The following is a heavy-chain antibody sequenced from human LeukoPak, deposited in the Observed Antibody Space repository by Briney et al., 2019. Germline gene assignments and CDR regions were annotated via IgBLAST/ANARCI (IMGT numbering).Heavy chain of an antibody. CDR2: INPSGGST. V-gene: IGHV1-46*01. Sequence: ASVKVSCKASGYTFTIYYMHWVRQAPGQGPEWMGIINPSGGSTSYSQKFQGRVTMTRDMSTSTVYMELRSLRSEDTAVYYCARDSTAMATSGFDYWGQGTLVTVSS. D-gene: IGHD5-18*01. CDR1: GYTFTIYY. CDR3: ARDSTAMATSGFDY. J-gene: IGHJ4*02.